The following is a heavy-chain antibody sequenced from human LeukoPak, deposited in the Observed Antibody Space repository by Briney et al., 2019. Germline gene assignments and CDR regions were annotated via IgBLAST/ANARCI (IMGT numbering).Heavy chain of an antibody. V-gene: IGHV3-21*01. D-gene: IGHD3-22*01. Sequence: GGSLRLSCAASGFTFSSYSMNWVRQAPGKGLEWVSSISSSSSYIYYADSVKGRFTISRDNAKNSLYLQMNSLRAEDTAVYYCARHYYYDSSGYYFVSALDYWGLGTLVTVSS. CDR1: GFTFSSYS. CDR2: ISSSSSYI. CDR3: ARHYYYDSSGYYFVSALDY. J-gene: IGHJ4*02.